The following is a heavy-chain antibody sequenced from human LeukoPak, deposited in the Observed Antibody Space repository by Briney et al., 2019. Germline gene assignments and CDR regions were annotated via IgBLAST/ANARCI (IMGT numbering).Heavy chain of an antibody. J-gene: IGHJ4*01. D-gene: IGHD3-9*01. Sequence: GTSLRLSCAVSGFPFSNDAMHWARQAPGKGLEGVAVPPYHGTPKYYTESAKHRPTISKDNSRNTLYLQMNSLRVEDTAVYYCARDILSGYPSYPDYWGHGTLVTVSS. CDR2: PPYHGTPK. CDR1: GFPFSNDA. CDR3: ARDILSGYPSYPDY. V-gene: IGHV3-30*04.